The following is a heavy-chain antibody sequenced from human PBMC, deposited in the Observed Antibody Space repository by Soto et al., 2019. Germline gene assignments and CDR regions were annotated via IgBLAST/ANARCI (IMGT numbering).Heavy chain of an antibody. J-gene: IGHJ4*02. V-gene: IGHV3-30-3*01. CDR3: ARAPTSRFDY. CDR1: GFTFGTFA. Sequence: QVQLVESGGGVVQPGTSLRLSCAASGFTFGTFAMHWIRQAPGKGLEWVAVISSDGSTRYYADSVKGRFTISRDNSKNTLFLQMNSLRPDDTAVYYCARAPTSRFDYWGQGILVTVSS. CDR2: ISSDGSTR.